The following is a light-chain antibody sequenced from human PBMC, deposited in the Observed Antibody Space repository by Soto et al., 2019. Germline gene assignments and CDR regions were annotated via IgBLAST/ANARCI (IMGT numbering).Light chain of an antibody. V-gene: IGLV2-14*01. Sequence: QSALTQPASVSGSPGQSITISCTGTSSDVGANNFVSWYQQYPGKAPKLIIYDVSNRPSGVSDRFSGSKSGNTASLTISALQAEDEADYYCSSWALSTTPYVFGSGAKVTVL. CDR1: SSDVGANNF. J-gene: IGLJ1*01. CDR3: SSWALSTTPYV. CDR2: DVS.